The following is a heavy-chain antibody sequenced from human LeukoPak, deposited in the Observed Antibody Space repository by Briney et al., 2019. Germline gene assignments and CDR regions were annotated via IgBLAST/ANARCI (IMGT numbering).Heavy chain of an antibody. V-gene: IGHV3-33*01. CDR2: IWYDGSNK. CDR1: GFTFSSYG. Sequence: GGSLRLSCAASGFTFSSYGMHWVRQAPGTGLEWVAVIWYDGSNKYYADSVKGRFTISRDNSKNTLYLQMNSLRAEDTAVYYCARGGSDYVWGSYRPNFDYWGQGTLVTVSS. J-gene: IGHJ4*02. D-gene: IGHD3-16*02. CDR3: ARGGSDYVWGSYRPNFDY.